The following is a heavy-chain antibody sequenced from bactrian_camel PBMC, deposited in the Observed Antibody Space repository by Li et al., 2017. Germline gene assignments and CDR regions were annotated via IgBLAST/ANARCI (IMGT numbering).Heavy chain of an antibody. CDR2: IYSGGVRT. J-gene: IGHJ4*01. Sequence: HVQLVESGGGSVQAGGSLSLSCAASEDTLGLGSKCMAWFRQDPGKEREGVAAIYSGGVRTYYADYVKGRFTISHDNAKNTAYLQMDDLKPEDTATYVCASDRLACLRDQWAEPRGYNYWGQGTQVTVS. D-gene: IGHD2*01. CDR1: EDTLGLGSKC. V-gene: IGHV3S54*01. CDR3: ASDRLACLRDQWAEPRGYNY.